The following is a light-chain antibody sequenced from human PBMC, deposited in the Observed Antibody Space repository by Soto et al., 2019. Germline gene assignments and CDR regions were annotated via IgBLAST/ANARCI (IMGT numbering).Light chain of an antibody. J-gene: IGKJ1*01. CDR1: QSIGSD. CDR2: GAS. V-gene: IGKV3-20*01. Sequence: EVVLTQSPGTLALSPGARATFTCRASQSIGSDLAWYQQKPGQAPRLLIYGASSRATGIPDRFSGSGSGTDFTLTISRLEPEDFAVYYCQQYGSSPWTFGQGTKVDIK. CDR3: QQYGSSPWT.